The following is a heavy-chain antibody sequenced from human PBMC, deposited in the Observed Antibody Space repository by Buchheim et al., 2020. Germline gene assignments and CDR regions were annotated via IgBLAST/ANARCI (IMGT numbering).Heavy chain of an antibody. D-gene: IGHD3-10*01. CDR1: GGSFSGYY. CDR2: INHSGST. J-gene: IGHJ6*02. CDR3: ARVRLWFGELLYRYYYYGMDV. Sequence: QVQLQQWGAGLLKPSETLSLTCAVYGGSFSGYYWSWIRQPPGKGLEWIGEINHSGSTNYNPSLKSRVTISVDTSKNQLSLQLSSVTAADTAVYYCARVRLWFGELLYRYYYYGMDVWGQGTT. V-gene: IGHV4-34*01.